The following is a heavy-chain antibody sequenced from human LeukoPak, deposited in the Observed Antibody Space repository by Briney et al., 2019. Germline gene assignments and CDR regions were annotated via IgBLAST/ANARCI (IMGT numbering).Heavy chain of an antibody. CDR2: MNPNSGNT. CDR3: ARAQLGSYRPGDY. J-gene: IGHJ4*02. V-gene: IGHV1-8*03. Sequence: GASVKVSCKASGYTFTSYDINWVRQATGQGLEWMGWMNPNSGNTGYAQKFQGKVTITRDTSASTDYMELSSLRSENTAVYYCARAQLGSYRPGDYWGQGTLVTVSS. CDR1: GYTFTSYD. D-gene: IGHD1-26*01.